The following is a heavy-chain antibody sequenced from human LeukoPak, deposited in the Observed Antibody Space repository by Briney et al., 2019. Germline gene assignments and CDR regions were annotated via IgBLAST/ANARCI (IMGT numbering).Heavy chain of an antibody. CDR1: GGTFSGYA. J-gene: IGHJ5*02. CDR3: ARDSYYDSSGASWFDP. D-gene: IGHD3-22*01. Sequence: GASVKVSCKASGGTFSGYAISWVRQAPGQGLEWMGGIIPIFGTANYAQKFQGRVTITTDESTSTAYMELSGLRSEDTAVYYCARDSYYDSSGASWFDPWGQGTLVTVSS. V-gene: IGHV1-69*05. CDR2: IIPIFGTA.